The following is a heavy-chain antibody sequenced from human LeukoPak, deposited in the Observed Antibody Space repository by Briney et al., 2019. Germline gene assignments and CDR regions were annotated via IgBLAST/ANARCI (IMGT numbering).Heavy chain of an antibody. CDR3: ARAPRGVAPKDWFDP. CDR1: GYTFTTYG. CDR2: ITGYNGAT. J-gene: IGHJ5*02. V-gene: IGHV1-18*01. Sequence: ASVKVSCKASGYTFTTYGISWVRQAPGQGLEWMGWITGYNGATNFAQKFQGRVTLTTDTSTSAAYMELRSLRSDDTAVYYCARAPRGVAPKDWFDPWGQGTLVTVSS. D-gene: IGHD3-10*01.